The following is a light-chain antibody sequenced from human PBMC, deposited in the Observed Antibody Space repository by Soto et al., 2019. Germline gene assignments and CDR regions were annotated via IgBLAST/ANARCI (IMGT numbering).Light chain of an antibody. Sequence: EIVLTQSPATLSLSPGERATLSCRASQTVSSDLARYQQKPGQAPRLLIYDASTRATGIPTRFSGSGSGTDFTLTINSLAPEGFAVYYCQQRSNWPPVTFGGGTKVEIK. J-gene: IGKJ4*01. V-gene: IGKV3-11*01. CDR1: QTVSSD. CDR3: QQRSNWPPVT. CDR2: DAS.